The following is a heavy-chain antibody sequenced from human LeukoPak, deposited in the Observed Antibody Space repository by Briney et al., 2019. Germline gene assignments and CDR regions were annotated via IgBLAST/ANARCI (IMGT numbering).Heavy chain of an antibody. D-gene: IGHD2-2*01. CDR3: ARTPVVPAATSYWYFDL. CDR1: GGSFSGYY. Sequence: SETLSLTCAVYGGSFSGYYWTWIRQPPGKGLEWVGEITDSGSTNYNPSLKSRVTISVDTSKNQFSLKLSSVTAADTAVYYCARTPVVPAATSYWYFDLWGRGTLVTVSS. J-gene: IGHJ2*01. CDR2: ITDSGST. V-gene: IGHV4-34*01.